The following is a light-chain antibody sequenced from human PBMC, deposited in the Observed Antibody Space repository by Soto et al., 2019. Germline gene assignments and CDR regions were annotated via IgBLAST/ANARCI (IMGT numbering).Light chain of an antibody. CDR3: QQRSSWPVT. Sequence: EIVLTQSPVTLSLSPVERATLSCRASQSVSRYFAWYQQKPGQAPRLLIYDASNRATGVPARFSGSGSGTDFTLTISSLEPEDFAVYYCQQRSSWPVTFGQGTKVEI. CDR2: DAS. CDR1: QSVSRY. J-gene: IGKJ1*01. V-gene: IGKV3-11*01.